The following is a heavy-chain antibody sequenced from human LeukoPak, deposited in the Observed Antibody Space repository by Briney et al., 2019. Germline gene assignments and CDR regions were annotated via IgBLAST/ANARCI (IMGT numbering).Heavy chain of an antibody. Sequence: SETLSLTCAASGGTISNYYWSWIRQPPGKGLEWIGYIYFSGSTKYNPSLKSRVTMSVDTSKNQFSLKLRSVTVADTAVYYCARSPRAVAGNIDYWGQGTLVTVSS. CDR3: ARSPRAVAGNIDY. CDR2: IYFSGST. D-gene: IGHD6-19*01. CDR1: GGTISNYY. J-gene: IGHJ4*02. V-gene: IGHV4-59*01.